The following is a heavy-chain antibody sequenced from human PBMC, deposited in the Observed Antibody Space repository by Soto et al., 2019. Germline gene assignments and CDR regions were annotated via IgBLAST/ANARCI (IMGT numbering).Heavy chain of an antibody. CDR1: GGPINNSPQY. Sequence: QVQLQESGPGLVKPSETLSLTCTVSGGPINNSPQYWGWSRQPPGGGLEWIGTIHYGGTVYYNPYLKSRVTISVDTSKNQFSLQVNSVTAADTAVYYCTRHPRTPAYWGQGTLVTVSS. D-gene: IGHD2-15*01. V-gene: IGHV4-39*01. J-gene: IGHJ4*02. CDR2: IHYGGTV. CDR3: TRHPRTPAY.